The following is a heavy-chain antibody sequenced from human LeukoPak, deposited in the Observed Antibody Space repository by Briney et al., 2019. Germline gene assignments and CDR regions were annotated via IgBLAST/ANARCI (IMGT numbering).Heavy chain of an antibody. V-gene: IGHV4-39*07. J-gene: IGHJ4*02. CDR1: GGSISSSSYY. CDR3: ARASRWLQLDYFDY. Sequence: SETLSLTCTVSGGSISSSSYYWGWIRQPPGKGLEWIGSIYYSGSTYYNPSLKSRVTISVDTSKNQFYLKLSSVTAADTAVYYCARASRWLQLDYFDYWGQGTLVTVSS. D-gene: IGHD5-24*01. CDR2: IYYSGST.